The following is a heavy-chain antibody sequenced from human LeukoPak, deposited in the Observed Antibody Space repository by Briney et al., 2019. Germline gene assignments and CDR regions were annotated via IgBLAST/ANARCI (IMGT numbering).Heavy chain of an antibody. CDR3: ARGDCTNGVCYPAHYFDY. Sequence: ASVKVSCKASGGTFSSYAISWVRQAPGQGLEWMGGIIPIFGTANYAQKFQGRVTITADESTSTAYMELSSLRSEDTAVYYCARGDCTNGVCYPAHYFDYWGQGTLVTVSS. CDR2: IIPIFGTA. D-gene: IGHD2-8*01. CDR1: GGTFSSYA. V-gene: IGHV1-69*13. J-gene: IGHJ4*02.